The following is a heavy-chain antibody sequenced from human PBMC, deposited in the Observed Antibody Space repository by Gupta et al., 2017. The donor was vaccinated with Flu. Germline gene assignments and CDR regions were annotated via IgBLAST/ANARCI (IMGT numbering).Heavy chain of an antibody. J-gene: IGHJ4*02. CDR1: GFTFSSYS. CDR3: ASGGYDSSGYYDGADFDY. V-gene: IGHV3-21*01. D-gene: IGHD3-22*01. Sequence: EVQLVESGGGLVKPGGSLRLSCAASGFTFSSYSLNWVRQAPGKGLEWVSSISSSSSYIYYADSVKGRFTISRDNAKNSLYLQMNSLRAEDTAVYYCASGGYDSSGYYDGADFDYWGQGTLVTVSS. CDR2: ISSSSSYI.